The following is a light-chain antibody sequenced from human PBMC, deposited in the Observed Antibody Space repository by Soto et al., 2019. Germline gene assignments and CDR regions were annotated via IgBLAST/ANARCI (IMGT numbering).Light chain of an antibody. CDR1: NIGSKS. Sequence: SYELTQPPSVSVAPGKTARITCGGNNIGSKSVHWYQQKPGQAPVLVIYYDSDRPSGIPERFSGSNSGNTATLTISRVEAGDEADYYCQATVVFGGGTQLTVL. CDR3: QATVV. CDR2: YDS. J-gene: IGLJ2*01. V-gene: IGLV3-21*01.